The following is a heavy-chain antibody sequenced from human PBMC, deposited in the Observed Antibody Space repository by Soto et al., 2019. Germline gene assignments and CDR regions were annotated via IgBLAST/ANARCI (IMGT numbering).Heavy chain of an antibody. CDR3: AGAEHWYFDL. V-gene: IGHV4-59*01. CDR1: GGSISSYY. J-gene: IGHJ2*01. Sequence: QVQLQESGPGLVKPSETLSLTCTVSGGSISSYYWSWIRQPPGKGLEWIGYIYYSGSTNYNPSLKSRVTLSVDTAKYQFSLKLSSVTAADTAVHYCAGAEHWYFDLWGRGSLVTVSS. CDR2: IYYSGST.